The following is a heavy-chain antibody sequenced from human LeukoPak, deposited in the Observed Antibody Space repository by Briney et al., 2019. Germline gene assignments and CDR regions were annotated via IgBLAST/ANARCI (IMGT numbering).Heavy chain of an antibody. Sequence: GGSLRLSCAASGFTFSSYDMHWVHQATGKGLEWVSAIGTAGDPYYPGSVKGRFTISRENAKNSLYLQMNSLRAGDTAVYYCARGNYYGSGEIMDVWGKGTTVTVSS. J-gene: IGHJ6*04. CDR3: ARGNYYGSGEIMDV. CDR2: IGTAGDP. CDR1: GFTFSSYD. V-gene: IGHV3-13*05. D-gene: IGHD3-10*01.